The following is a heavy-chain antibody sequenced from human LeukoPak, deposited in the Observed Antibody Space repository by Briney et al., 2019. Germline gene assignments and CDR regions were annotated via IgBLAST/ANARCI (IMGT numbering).Heavy chain of an antibody. D-gene: IGHD3-16*01. Sequence: GGSLRLSCAASGFTFRNYAMSWVRQAPGKGLEWVSTLSVGGTTYYADSVRGRFTIPRDNSKNTLYLQMNSLRAEDTAIYYCAKGGGEDWPFDYWGQGTLVTVPS. CDR1: GFTFRNYA. J-gene: IGHJ4*02. V-gene: IGHV3-23*01. CDR3: AKGGGEDWPFDY. CDR2: LSVGGTT.